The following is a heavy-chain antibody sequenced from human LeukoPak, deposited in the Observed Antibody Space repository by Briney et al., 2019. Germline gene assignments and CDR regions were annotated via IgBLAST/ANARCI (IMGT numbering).Heavy chain of an antibody. J-gene: IGHJ2*01. CDR2: ISYDGSNK. CDR1: GFTFSSYG. Sequence: QPGGSLRLSCAASGFTFSSYGMHWVRQAPGKGLEWVAVISYDGSNKYYADSVKGRFTISRDNSKNTLYLQMNSLRAEDTAVYYCAKDPAMIVVAPNWYFDLWGRGTLVTVSS. CDR3: AKDPAMIVVAPNWYFDL. D-gene: IGHD3-22*01. V-gene: IGHV3-30*18.